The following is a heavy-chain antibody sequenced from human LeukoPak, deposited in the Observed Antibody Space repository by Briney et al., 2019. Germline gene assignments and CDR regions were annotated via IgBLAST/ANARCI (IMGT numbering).Heavy chain of an antibody. CDR2: IYHSGGT. J-gene: IGHJ4*02. CDR1: GYSISSGYY. D-gene: IGHD4-23*01. Sequence: SETLSLTCTVSGYSISSGYYWGWIRQPPGKGLEWIGSIYHSGGTYYNPSLKSRVTISVDTSKNQFSLKLSSVTAADTAVYYCARVGTTVVTPEFDYWGQGTLVTVSS. V-gene: IGHV4-38-2*02. CDR3: ARVGTTVVTPEFDY.